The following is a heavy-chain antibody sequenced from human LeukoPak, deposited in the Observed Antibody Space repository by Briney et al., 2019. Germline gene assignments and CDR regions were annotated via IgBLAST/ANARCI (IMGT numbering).Heavy chain of an antibody. Sequence: PSETLSLTCAVYGGSFSDYYWSWIRQPPGKGLEYIGEINHSGITNYNPSLMSRVTISLDTSKNQFSLKLSSVTAADTAVYYCANSIDFDYGDYYFDYWGQGALVTISS. D-gene: IGHD4-17*01. CDR1: GGSFSDYY. CDR3: ANSIDFDYGDYYFDY. J-gene: IGHJ4*02. V-gene: IGHV4-34*01. CDR2: INHSGIT.